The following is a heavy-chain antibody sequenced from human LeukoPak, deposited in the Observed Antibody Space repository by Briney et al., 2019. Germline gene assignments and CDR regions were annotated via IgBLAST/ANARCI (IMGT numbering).Heavy chain of an antibody. V-gene: IGHV3-74*01. CDR1: GSTFSSYW. Sequence: GGSLRLSCAASGSTFSSYWMHWVRQVPGKGLVWVSRINSDGSSTTYADSVKGRFTISRDNAKNTLYLQMNSLRAEDTAVYYCARVGDYGGNSFHHWGQGTLVTVSS. D-gene: IGHD4-23*01. CDR2: INSDGSST. J-gene: IGHJ1*01. CDR3: ARVGDYGGNSFHH.